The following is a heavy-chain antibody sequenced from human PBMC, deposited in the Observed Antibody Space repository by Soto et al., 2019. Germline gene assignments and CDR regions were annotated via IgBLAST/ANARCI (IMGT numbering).Heavy chain of an antibody. CDR1: GGTFSSYS. D-gene: IGHD6-6*01. Sequence: QVQLVQSGAEVKKPGSSVKVSCKASGGTFSSYSISWVRQAPGQGLEWMGGIIPIFGTANYAQKFQGRVTSTADESTSTADMELSSLRSEDTAVYYCAIEYSSSPPYYPIGYWGQGTLVTVSS. CDR3: AIEYSSSPPYYPIGY. J-gene: IGHJ4*02. CDR2: IIPIFGTA. V-gene: IGHV1-69*01.